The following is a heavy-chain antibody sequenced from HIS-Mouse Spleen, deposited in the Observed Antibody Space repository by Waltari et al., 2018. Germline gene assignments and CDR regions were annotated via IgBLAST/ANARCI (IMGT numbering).Heavy chain of an antibody. Sequence: QVQLVESGGGVVQPGRSLRLSCAASGFTFSSYGMHWVRQAPGKGLEWVAVISYDGSNKYYADSVKGRFTISRDNSKNTLYLQRNSLRAEDTAVYYCAKDKHHAFDYWGQGTLVTVSS. CDR2: ISYDGSNK. CDR3: AKDKHHAFDY. V-gene: IGHV3-30*18. CDR1: GFTFSSYG. J-gene: IGHJ4*02.